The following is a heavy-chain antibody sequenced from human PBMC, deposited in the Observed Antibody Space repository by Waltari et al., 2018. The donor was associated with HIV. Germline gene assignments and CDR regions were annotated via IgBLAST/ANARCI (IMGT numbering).Heavy chain of an antibody. J-gene: IGHJ5*02. V-gene: IGHV1-69*04. D-gene: IGHD6-13*01. Sequence: QVQLVQSGAEVKKPGSSVMVSCTASAVTFSSYAISWVRQAPGQGLEWMGRIIPILGIANYAQKCQGRVTITADKSTSTAYMELSSLRSEDTAVYYCARGGIAAAGVWFDPWGQGTLVTVSS. CDR1: AVTFSSYA. CDR2: IIPILGIA. CDR3: ARGGIAAAGVWFDP.